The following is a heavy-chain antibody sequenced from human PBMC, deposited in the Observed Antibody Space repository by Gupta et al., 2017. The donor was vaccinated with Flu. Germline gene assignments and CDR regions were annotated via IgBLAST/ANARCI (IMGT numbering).Heavy chain of an antibody. J-gene: IGHJ4*02. Sequence: MPGKGLEWMGIIYPGDSDTRYSPSFQGQVTISADKSISTAYLQWSSLKASDTAMYYCARPGTDSSGYYRFDYWGQGTLVTVSS. D-gene: IGHD3-22*01. CDR3: ARPGTDSSGYYRFDY. CDR2: IYPGDSDT. V-gene: IGHV5-51*01.